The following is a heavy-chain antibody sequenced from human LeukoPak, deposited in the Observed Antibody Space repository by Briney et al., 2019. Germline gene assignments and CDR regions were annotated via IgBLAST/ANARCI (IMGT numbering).Heavy chain of an antibody. CDR1: GYSISSGYY. D-gene: IGHD2-15*01. CDR3: ARVPHCSGGTCYAGGFSFDH. V-gene: IGHV4-38-2*01. J-gene: IGHJ4*02. CDR2: ISHTVTT. Sequence: PSETLSLTCAVSGYSISSGYYWGWIRQPPGKGLEWIATISHTVTTSYNPSLKSRVTISVDTSKNQFSLRLTSVTAADTAVYFCARVPHCSGGTCYAGGFSFDHWGQGILVTVSS.